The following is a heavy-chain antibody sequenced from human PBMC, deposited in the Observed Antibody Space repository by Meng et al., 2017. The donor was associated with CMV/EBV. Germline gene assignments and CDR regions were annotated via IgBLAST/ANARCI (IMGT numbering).Heavy chain of an antibody. CDR2: IYYSGSA. CDR1: GGPISSRSYY. J-gene: IGHJ4*02. Sequence: GSLRLSCTVSGGPISSRSYYWGWIRQPPGKGLEWIVTIYYSGSAYYNPSLKSRVTISIDTSKHQFSLKLSSVTAADTAVYYCARGLKYQLVMSGRGYFDYWGQGTLVTVSS. D-gene: IGHD2-2*01. CDR3: ARGLKYQLVMSGRGYFDY. V-gene: IGHV4-39*07.